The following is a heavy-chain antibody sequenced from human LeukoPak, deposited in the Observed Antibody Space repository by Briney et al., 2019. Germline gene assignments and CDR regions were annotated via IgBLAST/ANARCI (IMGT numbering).Heavy chain of an antibody. CDR1: GYSVSSNSAA. J-gene: IGHJ3*02. CDR3: AREGDIVVVVAAKGLYAFDI. Sequence: SQTLSLTCAISGYSVSSNSAAWNWIRQSPSRGLEWLGRTYYRSKWYNDYAVSVKSRITINPDTSKNQFSLQRNSVTREDTAVYYCAREGDIVVVVAAKGLYAFDIWGQGTMVTVSS. V-gene: IGHV6-1*01. CDR2: TYYRSKWYN. D-gene: IGHD2-15*01.